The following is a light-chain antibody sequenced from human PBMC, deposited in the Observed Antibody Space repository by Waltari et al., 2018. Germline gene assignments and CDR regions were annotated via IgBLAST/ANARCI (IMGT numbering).Light chain of an antibody. CDR1: SGSVPGRPY. CDR3: VLYMSRDIL. Sequence: QTVVTLEPSFSVSPGGPVPLTCGLSSGSVPGRPYPSWYQQTPGQPPRVLIYSTNTRSSGVPDRFSGSILGNKAALTITGAQADDEAAYYCVLYMSRDILFGGGTKLTVL. J-gene: IGLJ3*02. CDR2: STN. V-gene: IGLV8-61*01.